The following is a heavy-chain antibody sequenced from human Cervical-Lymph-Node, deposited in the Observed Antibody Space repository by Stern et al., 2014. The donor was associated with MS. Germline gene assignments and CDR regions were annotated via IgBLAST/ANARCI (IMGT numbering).Heavy chain of an antibody. J-gene: IGHJ4*02. CDR3: ARVDEHGGNSDS. D-gene: IGHD4-23*01. V-gene: IGHV1-69*04. Sequence: QVQLVQSGAEVKKPGSSVKVSCKASGGTFSSYTITWVRQAPGQGLEWMGRILPMFGITNYAQKFQGRVTITADRSTSTAYMEVGGLRSEDSAMYYCARVDEHGGNSDSWGQGTLVTVSS. CDR1: GGTFSSYT. CDR2: ILPMFGIT.